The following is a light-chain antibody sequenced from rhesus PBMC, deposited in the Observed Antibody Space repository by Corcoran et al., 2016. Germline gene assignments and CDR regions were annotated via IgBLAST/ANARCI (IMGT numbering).Light chain of an antibody. Sequence: DIQMSQSPSSLSASVGDRVTITCRASQGISNYLNWYQQKPGKAPKLLIYYANSLTSGVPSRFSGSGSETEVTLTISSLQPEKSATYYCQQGNSNPLTFGGGTKVEFK. CDR2: YAN. V-gene: IGKV1-32*02. CDR3: QQGNSNPLT. CDR1: QGISNY. J-gene: IGKJ4*01.